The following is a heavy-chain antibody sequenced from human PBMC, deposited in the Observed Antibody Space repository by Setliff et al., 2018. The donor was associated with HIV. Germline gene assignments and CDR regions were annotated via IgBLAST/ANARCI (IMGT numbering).Heavy chain of an antibody. J-gene: IGHJ3*02. CDR3: ARGRITIFGVTYYTKDAFDI. D-gene: IGHD3-3*01. CDR1: GYSISSSHY. V-gene: IGHV4-59*11. CDR2: IYYSGST. Sequence: PSETLSRTCTVSGYSISSSHYWSWIRQPQGKGLEWIGYIYYSGSTNYNPSPKSRVTITVDTSKNQFSLKRSSVTAADTTVYYCARGRITIFGVTYYTKDAFDIWGQGTMVTVSS.